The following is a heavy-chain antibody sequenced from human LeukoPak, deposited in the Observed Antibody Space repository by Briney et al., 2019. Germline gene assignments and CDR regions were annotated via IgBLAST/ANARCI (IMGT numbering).Heavy chain of an antibody. CDR3: ASDKSSRSPLKYFQH. CDR1: GFTFSSYS. CDR2: ISSSSSYI. Sequence: GGSLRLSCAASGFTFSSYSMNWVRQAPGKGLEWVSSISSSSSYIYYADSVKGRFTISRDNAKNSLYLQMNSLRAEDTAVYYCASDKSSRSPLKYFQHWGQGTLVTVSS. J-gene: IGHJ1*01. V-gene: IGHV3-21*01.